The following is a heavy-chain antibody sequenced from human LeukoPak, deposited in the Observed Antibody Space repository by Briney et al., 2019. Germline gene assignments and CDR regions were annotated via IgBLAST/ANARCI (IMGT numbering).Heavy chain of an antibody. Sequence: GGSLRLSCAASGFTFKTYAMSWVRQAPGKGLEWVSTIGGSGFDTYYADSVKGRFTTSRDNSKNTLYLQMNSLRAEDTAVYYCARPDYGDYEGHYYFDYWGQGTLVTVSS. J-gene: IGHJ4*02. V-gene: IGHV3-23*01. CDR2: IGGSGFDT. D-gene: IGHD4-17*01. CDR3: ARPDYGDYEGHYYFDY. CDR1: GFTFKTYA.